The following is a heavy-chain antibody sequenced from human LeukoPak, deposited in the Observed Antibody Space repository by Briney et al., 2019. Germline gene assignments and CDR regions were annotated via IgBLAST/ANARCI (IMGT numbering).Heavy chain of an antibody. V-gene: IGHV1-8*03. D-gene: IGHD3-22*01. CDR3: AKDSATMIVMIRTTPRGQFDC. CDR1: GYTFTSYD. Sequence: RASVKVSCKASGYTFTSYDINWVRQATGQGLEWMGWMNPNSGNTGYAQKFQGRVTITRNTSISTAYMELSSLRAEDTAVYYCAKDSATMIVMIRTTPRGQFDCWGQGTLVTVSS. J-gene: IGHJ4*02. CDR2: MNPNSGNT.